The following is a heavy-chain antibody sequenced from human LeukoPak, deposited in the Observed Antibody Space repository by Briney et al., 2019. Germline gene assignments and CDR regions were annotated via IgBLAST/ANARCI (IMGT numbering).Heavy chain of an antibody. CDR1: GFTFSNAR. CDR3: ARNFDS. Sequence: GGSLRLSCAASGFTFSNARMSWVRQAPGKGLEWLSTITRSSSNLYYADSVKGRFTTSRDDAKDSVYLQMENLRVEDTAIYYCARNFDSWGQGTLVTGSS. CDR2: ITRSSSNL. V-gene: IGHV3-21*01. J-gene: IGHJ4*02.